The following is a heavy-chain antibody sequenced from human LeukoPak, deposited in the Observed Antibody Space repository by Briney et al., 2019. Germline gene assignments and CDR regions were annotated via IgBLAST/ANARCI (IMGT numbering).Heavy chain of an antibody. Sequence: KPSETLSLTCTVSGYSISSGYYWGWIRPPPGKGLEWIGRIYHSGSTYYNPSLKSRVTISVDTSKNQFSLKLSSVTAADTAVYYCARGSRTNWFDPWGQGTLVTVSS. V-gene: IGHV4-38-2*02. J-gene: IGHJ5*02. CDR2: IYHSGST. CDR3: ARGSRTNWFDP. CDR1: GYSISSGYY. D-gene: IGHD6-13*01.